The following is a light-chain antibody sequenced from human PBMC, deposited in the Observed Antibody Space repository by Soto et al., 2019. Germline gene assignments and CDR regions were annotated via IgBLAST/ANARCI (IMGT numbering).Light chain of an antibody. J-gene: IGLJ1*01. Sequence: QSALTQPASVSGSPGQSITISCTGTSGDVGGYNYVSWYQQHPGKAPNLMIYDVSNRPSGVSNRFSGSKSGNTASLTISGLQAEDDADYYCSSYTSCSPSVCGTGTKFTVL. CDR2: DVS. CDR1: SGDVGGYNY. CDR3: SSYTSCSPSV. V-gene: IGLV2-14*01.